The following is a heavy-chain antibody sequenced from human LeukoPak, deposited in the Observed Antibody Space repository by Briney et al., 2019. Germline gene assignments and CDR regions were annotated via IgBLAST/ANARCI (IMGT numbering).Heavy chain of an antibody. CDR2: IKQDGSEK. Sequence: PGGSLRLSCAAPGFTFSRYWMSWVRQAPGRGLQWVANIKQDGSEKYYVDSVKGRFTISRDNAKNSLYLQMNSLRAEDTAVYYCARDRAPVRYNGLDVWGHGTTVTVSS. CDR3: ARDRAPVRYNGLDV. V-gene: IGHV3-7*04. J-gene: IGHJ6*02. CDR1: GFTFSRYW.